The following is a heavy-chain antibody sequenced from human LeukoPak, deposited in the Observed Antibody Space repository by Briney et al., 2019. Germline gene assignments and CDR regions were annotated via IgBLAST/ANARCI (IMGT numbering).Heavy chain of an antibody. D-gene: IGHD2-21*02. V-gene: IGHV4-38-2*02. CDR3: ARTHCEGDCFSAIRY. J-gene: IGHJ4*02. CDR2: IYYSGGA. CDR1: GYSISSGYY. Sequence: SETLSLTCTVSGYSISSGYYWGWIRQPPGKGLEWIGSIYYSGGADYNPSLQSRATISVDTSKNEFSLKVRSVTAADTAVYFCARTHCEGDCFSAIRYWGQGTPVTVSS.